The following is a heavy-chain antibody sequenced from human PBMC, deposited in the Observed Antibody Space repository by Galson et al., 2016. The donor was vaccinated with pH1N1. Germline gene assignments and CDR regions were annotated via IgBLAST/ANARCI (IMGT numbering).Heavy chain of an antibody. CDR1: GFTVTDNY. D-gene: IGHD1-7*01. V-gene: IGHV3-53*01. J-gene: IGHJ3*02. Sequence: SLRLSCAASGFTVTDNYMNWVRRAPGKGLEWVSVIYRGGTTHYADSVKGRFSISRDNSRNTMYFQMNRLRVEDTAVYYCARERGNYPDDSFDIWGQGTPVSVSS. CDR2: IYRGGTT. CDR3: ARERGNYPDDSFDI.